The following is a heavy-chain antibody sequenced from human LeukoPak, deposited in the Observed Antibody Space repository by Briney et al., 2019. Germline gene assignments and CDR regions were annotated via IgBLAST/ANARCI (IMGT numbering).Heavy chain of an antibody. D-gene: IGHD4-23*01. J-gene: IGHJ4*02. CDR1: GGSISSGDYY. CDR2: IYYSGST. CDR3: ARDGVGGLYYFDY. Sequence: PSQTLSLTCTVSGGSISSGDYYWSWIRQPPGKGLEWIGYIYYSGSTYYNPSLKSRVTISVDTSKNQFSLKLSSVTAADTAVYYCARDGVGGLYYFDYWGQGTLVTVSP. V-gene: IGHV4-30-4*01.